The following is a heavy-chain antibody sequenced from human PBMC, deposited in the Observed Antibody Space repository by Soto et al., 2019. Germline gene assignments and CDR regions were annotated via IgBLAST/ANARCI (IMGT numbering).Heavy chain of an antibody. J-gene: IGHJ6*02. CDR3: ARDKVVITTSYYYYGMDV. CDR1: GYTFTSYG. CDR2: ISAYNGNT. V-gene: IGHV1-18*04. D-gene: IGHD3-22*01. Sequence: SVQVSCKASGYTFTSYGISWVRQAPGQGLEWMGWISAYNGNTNYAQKLQGRVTMTTDTSTSTAYMELSSLRSEDTAVYYCARDKVVITTSYYYYGMDVWGQGTTVTVSS.